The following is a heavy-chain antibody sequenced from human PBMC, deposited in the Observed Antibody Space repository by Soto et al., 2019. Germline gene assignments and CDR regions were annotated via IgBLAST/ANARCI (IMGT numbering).Heavy chain of an antibody. D-gene: IGHD2-15*01. Sequence: QVQLVQSGAEVKKPGSSVKVSYKASGGTFSSYAISWVRQAPGQGLEWMGGITPIFGTANYAQKFQGRVTITADESTNTAHMELSSLRSEDMAVYYCARDYGHDCSGGRCYFYFWGQGTLVTVSS. J-gene: IGHJ4*02. CDR2: ITPIFGTA. CDR1: GGTFSSYA. V-gene: IGHV1-69*01. CDR3: ARDYGHDCSGGRCYFYF.